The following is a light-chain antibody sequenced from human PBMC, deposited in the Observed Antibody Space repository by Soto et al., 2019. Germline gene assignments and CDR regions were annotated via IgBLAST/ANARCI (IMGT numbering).Light chain of an antibody. CDR2: AAS. CDR3: QQSYSSPYT. Sequence: DIQMTQSPSSLSASVGDGVTITCRASESISSYLNWYQQKPGKAPKLLIYAASSLKSGVPSRFSGGGSGTDFTLTISSLQPEDFATYYCQQSYSSPYTFGQGTKVEIK. V-gene: IGKV1-39*01. CDR1: ESISSY. J-gene: IGKJ2*01.